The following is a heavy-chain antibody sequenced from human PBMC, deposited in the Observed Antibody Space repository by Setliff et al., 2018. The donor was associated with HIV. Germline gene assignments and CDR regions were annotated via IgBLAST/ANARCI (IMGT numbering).Heavy chain of an antibody. CDR2: INTKTGNP. J-gene: IGHJ4*02. CDR1: GYTLTTYG. Sequence: GASVKVSCKASGYTLTTYGISWVRQAPGQGPEWMGWINTKTGNPTYAQGLTGQFVFSLDTSISTAYLQISSLKAEDTAVYYCARDQRLFYFDSWGQGTLVTVSS. V-gene: IGHV7-4-1*02. CDR3: ARDQRLFYFDS.